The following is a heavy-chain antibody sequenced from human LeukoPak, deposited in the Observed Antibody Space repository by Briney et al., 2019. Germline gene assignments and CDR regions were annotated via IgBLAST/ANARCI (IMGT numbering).Heavy chain of an antibody. V-gene: IGHV3-30*18. Sequence: GGYLRLSCTASAFTFSSYGMHWVRQAPGKGLEWVVVISYDGSNKYYADSVKGRFTISRDNSKNTLYLQMNSLRAEDTAVYYCAKFFRYCTNGVCNNWFDPWGQGTLVTVSS. J-gene: IGHJ5*02. D-gene: IGHD2-8*01. CDR2: ISYDGSNK. CDR3: AKFFRYCTNGVCNNWFDP. CDR1: AFTFSSYG.